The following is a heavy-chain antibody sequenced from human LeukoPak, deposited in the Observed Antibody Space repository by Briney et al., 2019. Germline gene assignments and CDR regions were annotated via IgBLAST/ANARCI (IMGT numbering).Heavy chain of an antibody. J-gene: IGHJ3*02. CDR1: GGSISSGSYY. D-gene: IGHD3-10*01. Sequence: SETLSLTCTVSGGSISSGSYYWSWIRQPAGKGLEWVGRIYTSGITNYNPSLKSRVTISVDTSKNQFSLKLGSVTAADTAVYYCARAYGSGSLDAFDIWGQGTMVTVSS. CDR2: IYTSGIT. V-gene: IGHV4-61*02. CDR3: ARAYGSGSLDAFDI.